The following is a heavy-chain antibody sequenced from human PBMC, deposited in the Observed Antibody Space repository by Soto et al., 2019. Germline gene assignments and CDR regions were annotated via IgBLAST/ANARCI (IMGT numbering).Heavy chain of an antibody. V-gene: IGHV4-59*01. Sequence: SETLSLTCTVSGGSISSYYWSWIRQPPGKGLEWIGYIYYNGSTNYNPSLKSRVTISVDTSKNQFSLKLSSVTAADTAVYYCARVVRGSYYYGSGSYYSPSYYYMDVWGKGTTVTVSS. CDR3: ARVVRGSYYYGSGSYYSPSYYYMDV. CDR1: GGSISSYY. CDR2: IYYNGST. D-gene: IGHD3-10*01. J-gene: IGHJ6*03.